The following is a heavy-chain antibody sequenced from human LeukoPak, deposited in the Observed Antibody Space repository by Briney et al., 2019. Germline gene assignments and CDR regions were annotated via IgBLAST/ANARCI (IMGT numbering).Heavy chain of an antibody. Sequence: AGGTLRLSCAASGFTFSSYGMSWVRQAPGKGLEWVSSISSSSSYIYYADSVKGRFTISRDNAKNSLYLQMNSLRAEDTAVYYCASFAGTVYWGQGTLVTVSS. CDR3: ASFAGTVY. V-gene: IGHV3-21*01. D-gene: IGHD6-13*01. CDR1: GFTFSSYG. CDR2: ISSSSSYI. J-gene: IGHJ4*02.